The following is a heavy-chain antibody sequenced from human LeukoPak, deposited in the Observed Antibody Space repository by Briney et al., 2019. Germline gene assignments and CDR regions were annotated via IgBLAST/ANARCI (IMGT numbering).Heavy chain of an antibody. CDR3: ARARIAASREAFDY. J-gene: IGHJ4*02. CDR2: ISSSSSYI. Sequence: GGSLRLSCAASGFTFSSYSMNWVRQAPGKGLEWVSSISSSSSYIYYADSVKGRFTISRDNAKNSLYLQMNSLRAEDTAVYYCARARIAASREAFDYWGQGTLVTVSS. CDR1: GFTFSSYS. V-gene: IGHV3-21*01. D-gene: IGHD6-13*01.